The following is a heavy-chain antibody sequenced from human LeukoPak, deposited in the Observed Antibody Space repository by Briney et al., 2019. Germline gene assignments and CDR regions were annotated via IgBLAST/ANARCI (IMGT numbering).Heavy chain of an antibody. V-gene: IGHV3-30*02. D-gene: IGHD4-11*01. CDR3: AARRLTVTTEIDY. CDR2: IRYDGSDK. J-gene: IGHJ4*02. Sequence: GGSLRLSCAASGFTFSTYGMHWVRQAPGKGLEWVAFIRYDGSDKYYADSVKGRFTISRDNSKNTVYLQMNSLRPEDTAIYYCAARRLTVTTEIDYWGQGTLVTVSS. CDR1: GFTFSTYG.